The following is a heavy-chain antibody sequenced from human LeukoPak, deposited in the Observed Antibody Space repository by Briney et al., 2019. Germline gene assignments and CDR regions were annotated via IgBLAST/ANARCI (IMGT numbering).Heavy chain of an antibody. CDR1: GYTFTGYY. J-gene: IGHJ4*02. Sequence: ASVKVSCKASGYTFTGYYMHWVRQAPGQGLEWMGRINPNSGGTNYAQKFQGRVTMTRDTFISTAYMELSRLRSDDTAVYYCARIGKGGDSYGGGGVDYWGQGTLVTVSS. V-gene: IGHV1-2*06. CDR3: ARIGKGGDSYGGGGVDY. CDR2: INPNSGGT. D-gene: IGHD5-18*01.